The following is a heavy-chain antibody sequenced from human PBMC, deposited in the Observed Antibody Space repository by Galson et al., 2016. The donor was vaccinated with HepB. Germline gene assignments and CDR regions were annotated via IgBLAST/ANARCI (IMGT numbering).Heavy chain of an antibody. CDR1: ECSFNDHA. CDR2: ISWNSGII. V-gene: IGHV3-9*01. D-gene: IGHD4-17*01. CDR3: AKVVDYAAKGPFDI. J-gene: IGHJ3*02. Sequence: SLRLSCAGSECSFNDHAMHWVRQAPGKGLEWVAGISWNSGIIAHADSVKGRFNISRDNAKKSLFLQMDSLRTEDTALYFCAKVVDYAAKGPFDIWGQGTMVTAS.